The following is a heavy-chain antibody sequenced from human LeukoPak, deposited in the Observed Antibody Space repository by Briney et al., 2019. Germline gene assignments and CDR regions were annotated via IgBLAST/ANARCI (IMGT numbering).Heavy chain of an antibody. J-gene: IGHJ4*02. D-gene: IGHD2-15*01. Sequence: ASVKVSCKASGGTFSSYAISWVRQAPGQGLEWMGRIIPILGIANYAQKLQGRGTITADKSTSTAYMELSSLRSEDTAVYYCAPPEGSCCWGQGTLVTVSS. CDR1: GGTFSSYA. CDR2: IIPILGIA. V-gene: IGHV1-69*04. CDR3: APPEGSCC.